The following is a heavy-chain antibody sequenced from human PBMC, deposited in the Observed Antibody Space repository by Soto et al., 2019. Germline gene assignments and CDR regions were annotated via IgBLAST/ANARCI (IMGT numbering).Heavy chain of an antibody. CDR2: INSDGSST. Sequence: GGSLRLSCAASGFTFSSYWMHWVRQAPGKGLVWVSRINSDGSSTSYADSVKGRFTISRDNAKNTLCLQMNSLRAEDTAVYYCAISYCSGGSCYPRWFDPWGQGTLVTVSS. CDR3: AISYCSGGSCYPRWFDP. D-gene: IGHD2-15*01. V-gene: IGHV3-74*01. J-gene: IGHJ5*02. CDR1: GFTFSSYW.